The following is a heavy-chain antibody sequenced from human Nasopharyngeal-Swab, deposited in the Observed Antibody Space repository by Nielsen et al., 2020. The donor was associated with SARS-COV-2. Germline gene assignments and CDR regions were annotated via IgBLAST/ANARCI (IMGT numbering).Heavy chain of an antibody. Sequence: ASVKVSCKASGYTFTSYGISWVRQAPGQGLEWMGWISAYNGNTNYAQKLQGRVTMTTDTSTSTAYMELRSLRSDDTAVYYCARDGGYCSCGSCYLPSYYYYGMDVWVQGTTVTVSS. CDR2: ISAYNGNT. CDR3: ARDGGYCSCGSCYLPSYYYYGMDV. CDR1: GYTFTSYG. D-gene: IGHD2-15*01. V-gene: IGHV1-18*01. J-gene: IGHJ6*02.